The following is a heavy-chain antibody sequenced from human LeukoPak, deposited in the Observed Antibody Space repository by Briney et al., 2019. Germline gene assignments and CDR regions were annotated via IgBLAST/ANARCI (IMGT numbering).Heavy chain of an antibody. D-gene: IGHD2-2*01. V-gene: IGHV3-30*02. J-gene: IGHJ6*02. CDR1: GFTFSSYG. CDR2: IRYDGSNK. Sequence: GGSLRLSCAASGFTFSSYGMHWVRQAPGKGLEWVAFIRYDGSNKYYADSVKGRFTISRDNSKNTLYLQMNSLRAEDTAVYYCAKDPRSSTLRGMGVWGQGTTVTVSS. CDR3: AKDPRSSTLRGMGV.